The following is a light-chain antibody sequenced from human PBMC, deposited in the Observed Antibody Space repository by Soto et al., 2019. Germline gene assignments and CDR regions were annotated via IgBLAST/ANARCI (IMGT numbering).Light chain of an antibody. CDR1: QSVSSNY. CDR2: GAS. Sequence: ENVLSHSPGTLALSTGERATLSCRASQSVSSNYLAWYQQKPGQAPRLLISGASSRATGIPDRFRGSGSGTDFTLTISRLEPEDFAVYYCQHFGSSPPWPFGQGTKVDIK. V-gene: IGKV3-20*01. J-gene: IGKJ1*01. CDR3: QHFGSSPPWP.